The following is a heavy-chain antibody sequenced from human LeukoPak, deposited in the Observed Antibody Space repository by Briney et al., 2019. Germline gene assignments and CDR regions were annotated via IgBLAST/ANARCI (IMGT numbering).Heavy chain of an antibody. V-gene: IGHV4-34*01. CDR1: GGSFSGYY. Sequence: SETLSLTCAVYGGSFSGYYWSWIRQPPGKGLEWIGEINHSGSTNYNPSPKSRVTISVDTSKNQFSLKLSSVTPEDTAVYHCAREGWTRAYNWFDPWGQGTLVTVSS. J-gene: IGHJ5*02. D-gene: IGHD6-19*01. CDR3: AREGWTRAYNWFDP. CDR2: INHSGST.